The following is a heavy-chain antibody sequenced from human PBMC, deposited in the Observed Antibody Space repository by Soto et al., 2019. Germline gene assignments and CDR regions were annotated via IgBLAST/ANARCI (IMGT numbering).Heavy chain of an antibody. Sequence: QTGGSLRLSCAASGFTFSSYAMSWVRQAPGKGLEWVSAISGSGGSTYYADSVKGRFTISRDNSKNTLYLQMNSLRAEDTAVYYCAKYSPCGLVVVRGNAFEIWGQGTMVIVS. J-gene: IGHJ3*02. CDR1: GFTFSSYA. V-gene: IGHV3-23*01. D-gene: IGHD2-21*01. CDR2: ISGSGGST. CDR3: AKYSPCGLVVVRGNAFEI.